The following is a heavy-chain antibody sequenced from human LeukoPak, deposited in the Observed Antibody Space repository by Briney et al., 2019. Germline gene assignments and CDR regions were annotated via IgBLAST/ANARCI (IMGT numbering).Heavy chain of an antibody. Sequence: ASVQVSCKASGYTFTSYGISWVRQAPGQGLEWMGWISAYNGNTNYAQKLQGRVTMTTDTSTSTAYMELRSLRSDDTAVYYCARMARSSWTYYYYYGMDVWGQGTTVTVSS. D-gene: IGHD6-13*01. CDR1: GYTFTSYG. CDR2: ISAYNGNT. CDR3: ARMARSSWTYYYYYGMDV. V-gene: IGHV1-18*01. J-gene: IGHJ6*02.